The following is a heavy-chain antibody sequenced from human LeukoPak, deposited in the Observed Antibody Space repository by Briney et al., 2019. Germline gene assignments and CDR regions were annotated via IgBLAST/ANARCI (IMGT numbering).Heavy chain of an antibody. V-gene: IGHV4-38-2*02. CDR3: ARRFTMVRGVVAYYFDY. J-gene: IGHJ4*02. Sequence: SETLSLTCTVSGYSISSGYYWGWIRQPPGKGLEWIGSIYHSGSTYYNPSLKSRVTISVDTSKNQFSLKLSSVTAADTAVYYCARRFTMVRGVVAYYFDYWGQGTLVTVSS. CDR1: GYSISSGYY. CDR2: IYHSGST. D-gene: IGHD3-10*01.